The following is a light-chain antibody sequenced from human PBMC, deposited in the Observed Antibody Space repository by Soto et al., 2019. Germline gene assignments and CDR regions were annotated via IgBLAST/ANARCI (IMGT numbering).Light chain of an antibody. CDR3: QQYNNWPT. CDR2: GAS. J-gene: IGKJ1*01. Sequence: EIVLTQSPGTLSLSPGERATLSCRASQTVIPNYLAWHQQKPGQTPRLLVYGASSRATGIPDRFGGSGSGTEFTLTINSLQCEDFAVYYCQQYNNWPTFGQGTKVDIK. V-gene: IGKV3D-15*01. CDR1: QTVIPN.